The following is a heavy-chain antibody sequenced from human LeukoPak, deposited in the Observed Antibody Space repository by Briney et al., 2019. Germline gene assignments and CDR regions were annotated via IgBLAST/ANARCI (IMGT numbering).Heavy chain of an antibody. V-gene: IGHV4-59*11. J-gene: IGHJ4*02. CDR1: GASMSGHY. CDR2: IYYTGTT. D-gene: IGHD6-6*01. Sequence: SETLSLTRTVSGASMSGHYWTWIRQDPGTGLEWIGNIYYTGTTSYNPAPVSRVTISLDTSNNQFSLKLTSVTAADTAVYYCAKEGGPARPGLDSWGQGTLVTVSS. CDR3: AKEGGPARPGLDS.